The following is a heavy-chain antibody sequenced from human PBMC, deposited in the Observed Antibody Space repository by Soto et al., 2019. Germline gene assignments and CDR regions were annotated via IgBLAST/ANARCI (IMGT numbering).Heavy chain of an antibody. Sequence: GGSLRLSCAASGFTFSSYSMNWVRQAPGKGLEWVSYISSSSSTIYYADSVKGRFTISRDNAKNSLYLQMNSLRAEDTAVYYCARYYYDSSGYYFVGGWFDPWGQGTLVTVSS. CDR2: ISSSSSTI. D-gene: IGHD3-22*01. V-gene: IGHV3-48*01. CDR3: ARYYYDSSGYYFVGGWFDP. J-gene: IGHJ5*02. CDR1: GFTFSSYS.